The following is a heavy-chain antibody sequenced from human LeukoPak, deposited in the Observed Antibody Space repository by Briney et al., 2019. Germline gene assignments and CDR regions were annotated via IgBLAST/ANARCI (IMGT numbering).Heavy chain of an antibody. CDR2: INPSGGST. J-gene: IGHJ4*02. Sequence: ASVKVSCKASGYTFTSYYMHWVRQAPGQGLEWMGIINPSGGSTSYAQKFQGRVTMTRDTSTSTVYMELSSLRSEDTALYYCARGFGPYYYDSTGYYSFDYWGQGTLVTVSS. CDR3: ARGFGPYYYDSTGYYSFDY. CDR1: GYTFTSYY. V-gene: IGHV1-46*01. D-gene: IGHD3-22*01.